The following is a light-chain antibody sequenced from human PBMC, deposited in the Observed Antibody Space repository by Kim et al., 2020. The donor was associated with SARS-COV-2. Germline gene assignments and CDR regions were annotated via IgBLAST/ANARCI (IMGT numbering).Light chain of an antibody. V-gene: IGKV1-5*03. CDR1: RSIDDW. Sequence: DIQMTQSPSTLSASVGDRVTITCRASRSIDDWLAWYQQKPGKAPRLLIYKASTLQSEVPSRFSGSGSGTEFILTISSLQPDDSATYYCQQCSMYSYTFGQGTKLEI. J-gene: IGKJ2*01. CDR2: KAS. CDR3: QQCSMYSYT.